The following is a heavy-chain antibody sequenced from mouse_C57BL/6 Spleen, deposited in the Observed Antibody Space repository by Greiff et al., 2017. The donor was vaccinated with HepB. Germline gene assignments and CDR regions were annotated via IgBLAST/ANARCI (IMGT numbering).Heavy chain of an antibody. CDR1: GFSLTSYG. Sequence: VQLQQSGPGLVQPSQSLSITCTVSGFSLTSYGVHWVRQSPGKGLEWLGVIWSGGSTDYNAAFISRLSISKDNSKSQVVFKMNSLQADDTAIYYSARDYGSSYGDAMDYWGQGTSVTVSS. J-gene: IGHJ4*01. CDR2: IWSGGST. V-gene: IGHV2-2*01. D-gene: IGHD1-1*01. CDR3: ARDYGSSYGDAMDY.